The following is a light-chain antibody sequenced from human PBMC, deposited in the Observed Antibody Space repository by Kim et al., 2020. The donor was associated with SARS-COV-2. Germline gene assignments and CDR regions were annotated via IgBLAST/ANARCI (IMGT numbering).Light chain of an antibody. CDR1: NIGSKS. J-gene: IGLJ7*01. CDR2: YDS. Sequence: SYELTQPPSVSVAPGKTARITCGGNNIGSKSVHWYQQKPGQAPVLVIYYDSDRPSGIPERFSGSNSGNTATLTISRVEAGDEAGYYCQVWDSSSDAVFGGGTQLTVL. CDR3: QVWDSSSDAV. V-gene: IGLV3-21*04.